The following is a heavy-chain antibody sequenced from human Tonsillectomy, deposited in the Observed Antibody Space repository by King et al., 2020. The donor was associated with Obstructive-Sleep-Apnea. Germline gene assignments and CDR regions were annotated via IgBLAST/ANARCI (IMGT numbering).Heavy chain of an antibody. CDR2: IRPIANVV. CDR3: AGPPPPVPLPDSSLWDHVFCNALDV. Sequence: QLVQSGAEVRKPGSSVTVSCKASGGTFNNYTISWVRQAPGQGLEWMGGIRPIANVVRMAPNFQDRVTITADRSTNTAYMELGSLTKEDTAVYYCAGPPPPVPLPDSSLWDHVFCNALDVWGQGTTVTVSS. CDR1: GGTFNNYT. J-gene: IGHJ6*02. D-gene: IGHD3-16*01. V-gene: IGHV1-69*17.